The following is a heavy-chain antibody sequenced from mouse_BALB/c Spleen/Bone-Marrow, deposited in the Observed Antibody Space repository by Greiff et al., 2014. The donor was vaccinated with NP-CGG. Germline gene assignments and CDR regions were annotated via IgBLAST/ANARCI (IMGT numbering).Heavy chain of an antibody. J-gene: IGHJ4*01. V-gene: IGHV1S29*02. CDR3: AREGGHYDAMDY. CDR1: GYTFTDYN. CDR2: IYPYNGAT. Sequence: EVQLQQSGPELVNPGASIKISCKASGYTFTDYNIHWVKQSHGKSLEWIGYIYPYNGATGYNQKFNIKATLTVDKSSSTAYMELRSLTSEDSTVYHCAREGGHYDAMDYWGQGTSVTVSS. D-gene: IGHD1-2*01.